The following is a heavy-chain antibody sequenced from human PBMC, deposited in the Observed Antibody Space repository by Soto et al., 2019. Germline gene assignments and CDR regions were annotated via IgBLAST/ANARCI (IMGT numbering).Heavy chain of an antibody. CDR1: GGSISSGGYS. V-gene: IGHV4-30-2*01. Sequence: SETLSLTCAVSGGSISSGGYSWSWIRQPPGKGLEWIGYIYHSGSTYYNPSLKSRVTISVDRSKNQFSLKLSSVTAADTAVYYCARIPYDYYFDYWGQGTLVTVSS. CDR2: IYHSGST. J-gene: IGHJ4*02. D-gene: IGHD3-16*01. CDR3: ARIPYDYYFDY.